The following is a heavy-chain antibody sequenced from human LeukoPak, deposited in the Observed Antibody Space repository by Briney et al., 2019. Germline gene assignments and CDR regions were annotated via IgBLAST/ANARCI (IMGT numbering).Heavy chain of an antibody. V-gene: IGHV3-21*01. CDR1: GFTFSSYS. Sequence: GGSLRLSCAASGFTFSSYSMSWARQAPGKGLEWVSSISSSSSYIYYADSVKGRFTISRDNAKNSPYLQMNSLRAEDTAVYYCARDADNYYDSSGYSDYWGQGTLVTVSS. D-gene: IGHD3-22*01. CDR2: ISSSSSYI. CDR3: ARDADNYYDSSGYSDY. J-gene: IGHJ4*02.